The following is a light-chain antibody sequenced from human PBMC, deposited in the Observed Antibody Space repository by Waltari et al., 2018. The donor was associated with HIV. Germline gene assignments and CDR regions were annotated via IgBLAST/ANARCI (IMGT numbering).Light chain of an antibody. CDR3: ATWDDGLNALL. V-gene: IGLV1-36*01. CDR1: NSHTRSHA. CDR2: HDD. J-gene: IGLJ2*01. Sequence: QSVLTQSPSVSDAPGQRVTISWSGCNSHTRSHAVTWYRQSPGMPPKLLVYHDDLILSGVSDRLSASKSGTSASLAINDLQSEDESLYYCATWDDGLNALLFGGGTKVTVL.